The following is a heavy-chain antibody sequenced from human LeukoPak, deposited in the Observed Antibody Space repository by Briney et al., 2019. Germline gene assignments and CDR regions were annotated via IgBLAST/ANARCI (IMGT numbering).Heavy chain of an antibody. V-gene: IGHV3-9*01. CDR2: ISWNSASI. J-gene: IGHJ4*02. CDR1: GFTFDDYA. CDR3: AKDPGSGLDY. D-gene: IGHD2-15*01. Sequence: GGSLRLSCAASGFTFDDYAMHWVRQAPGKGLEWVTGISWNSASIGYAESVKGRFTISRDNAKNSLYLQMNSLRAEDTALYYCAKDPGSGLDYWGQGTLVTVSS.